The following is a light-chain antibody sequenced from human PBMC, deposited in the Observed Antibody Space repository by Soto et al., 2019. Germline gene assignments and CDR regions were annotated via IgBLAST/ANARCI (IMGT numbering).Light chain of an antibody. Sequence: EVVLTQSPATLSLSPGERATLSCRASQSVSTYLAWYQQKPGQPPRLLIYGASNRATGTPARFSGSGSGTDFTLTISSLEPEDFAVYYCQQYNNWPPWTFGQGTKVEIK. CDR3: QQYNNWPPWT. J-gene: IGKJ1*01. CDR1: QSVSTY. V-gene: IGKV3-11*01. CDR2: GAS.